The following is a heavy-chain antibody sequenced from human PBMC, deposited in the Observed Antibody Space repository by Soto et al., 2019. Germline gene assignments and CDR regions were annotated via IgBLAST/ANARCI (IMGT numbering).Heavy chain of an antibody. V-gene: IGHV1-2*02. D-gene: IGHD6-13*01. CDR1: GNPFMGHY. J-gene: IGHJ4*02. Sequence: QVQLVQSGAEVKRPGASVKVSCKTSGNPFMGHYIHWLRQAPGQGFEWLGYISNSGDTRYSQNFQGRVSMTRDTSITTAYMELRGLQSGDTDVYYCAAGGSWYAFWGLGTLVTVSS. CDR3: AAGGSWYAF. CDR2: YISNSGDT.